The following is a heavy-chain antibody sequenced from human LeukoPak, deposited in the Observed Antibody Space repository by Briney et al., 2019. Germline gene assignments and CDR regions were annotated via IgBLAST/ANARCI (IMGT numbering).Heavy chain of an antibody. CDR2: ISAYNGNT. V-gene: IGHV1-18*01. Sequence: ASVKVSCKASGYTFTSYGISWVRQAPGQGLEWMGWISAYNGNTNYAQKLQGRVTMTTDTSTSTAYMELRSLRSDDTAVYYCARVRSAAYYDFWSGHYTDGNWFDPWGQGTLVTVSS. CDR3: ARVRSAAYYDFWSGHYTDGNWFDP. CDR1: GYTFTSYG. J-gene: IGHJ5*02. D-gene: IGHD3-3*01.